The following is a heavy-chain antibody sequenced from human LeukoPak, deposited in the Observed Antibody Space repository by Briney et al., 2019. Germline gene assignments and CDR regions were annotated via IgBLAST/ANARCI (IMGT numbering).Heavy chain of an antibody. CDR1: GYTFNRYA. CDR3: ARGRYCSSASCYTPTIPRFDP. V-gene: IGHV1-3*01. CDR2: INAGNGNT. D-gene: IGHD2-2*02. Sequence: ASVKVSCKTSGYTFNRYAMIWVRQAPGQRLEWMGWINAGNGNTKYSQKFQGRVTITRDTSASTAYMELSSLRSEDTAVYYCARGRYCSSASCYTPTIPRFDPWGQGTLVTVSS. J-gene: IGHJ5*02.